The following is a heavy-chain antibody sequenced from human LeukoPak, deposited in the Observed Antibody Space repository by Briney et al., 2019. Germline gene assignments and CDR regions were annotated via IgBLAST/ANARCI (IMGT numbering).Heavy chain of an antibody. J-gene: IGHJ3*02. CDR3: ARDIRPKDIVVVVAATPVDLAFDI. Sequence: ASVKVSCKASGGTFSNYAISWVRQAPGQGREWMGGISPIFGTANYAQKFQGRVTITADESTSTAYMELSSLRSEDTAVYYCARDIRPKDIVVVVAATPVDLAFDIWGQGTMVTVSS. CDR1: GGTFSNYA. CDR2: ISPIFGTA. D-gene: IGHD2-15*01. V-gene: IGHV1-69*13.